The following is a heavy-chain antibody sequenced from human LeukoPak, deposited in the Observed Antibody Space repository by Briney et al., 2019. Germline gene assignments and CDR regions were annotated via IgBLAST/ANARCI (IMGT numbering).Heavy chain of an antibody. CDR1: GDSVSIYY. D-gene: IGHD1-1*01. CDR3: ARAGNNWSFDY. CDR2: IYYRGNA. Sequence: SETLSLTCTVSGDSVSIYYWSWIRQPPGKGLEWIGYIYYRGNANYNPSLKSRVTMAVDTSKNQFSLKVSSVTAADTAVYYCARAGNNWSFDYWGQGTLVTVSS. V-gene: IGHV4-59*02. J-gene: IGHJ4*02.